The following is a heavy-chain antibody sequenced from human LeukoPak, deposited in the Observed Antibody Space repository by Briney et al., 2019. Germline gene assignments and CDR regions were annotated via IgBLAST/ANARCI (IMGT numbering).Heavy chain of an antibody. CDR1: GFILSNYW. CDR2: IKQVAAER. J-gene: IGHJ6*03. CDR3: ARVGVPAGTDYYIDV. V-gene: IGHV3-7*04. D-gene: IGHD2-2*01. Sequence: GSLRLSCAASGFILSNYWLSWVRQAPGQGLEWVANIKQVAAERDYMDSVKSRFTISRDNAQSTLYLQMNSLRAQDTALYYYARVGVPAGTDYYIDVGGEGTTVTVFS.